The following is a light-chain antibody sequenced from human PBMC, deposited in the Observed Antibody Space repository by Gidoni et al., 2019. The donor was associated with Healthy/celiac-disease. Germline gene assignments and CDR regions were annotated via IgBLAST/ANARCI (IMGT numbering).Light chain of an antibody. J-gene: IGLJ3*02. CDR1: SSDVGGYNY. CDR2: DVS. CDR3: CSYAGSYTLV. V-gene: IGLV2-11*01. Sequence: QSALTQPRSVSGSPGQSVTISCTGTSSDVGGYNYVSWYQQHPGKAPKLMLYDVSKRPSGVPDRFSGSKSGNTASLTISGLQAEDEAYYYCCSYAGSYTLVFGGGTKLTVL.